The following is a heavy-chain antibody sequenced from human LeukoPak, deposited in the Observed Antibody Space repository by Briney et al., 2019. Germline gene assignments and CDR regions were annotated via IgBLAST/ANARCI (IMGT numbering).Heavy chain of an antibody. Sequence: SETLSLTCAVYGGSFSGYYWSWIRQPPGKGLEWIGEINHSGSTNYNPSLKSRVTISVDTSKNQFSLKLSSVTAADTAVYYCARGKSRFDPWGQGTLVTVSS. CDR2: INHSGST. J-gene: IGHJ5*02. V-gene: IGHV4-34*01. CDR3: ARGKSRFDP. CDR1: GGSFSGYY.